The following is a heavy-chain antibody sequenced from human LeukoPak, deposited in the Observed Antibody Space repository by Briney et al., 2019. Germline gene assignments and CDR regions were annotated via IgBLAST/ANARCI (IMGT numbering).Heavy chain of an antibody. J-gene: IGHJ4*02. V-gene: IGHV3-7*01. CDR2: IIEGGDVK. Sequence: GGSLRLSCAASGFTFSAYWMTWVRQAPGKGLAWVANIIEGGDVKYYVDSVKGRFTISRDNTKNSVYLEMKSLRADDTAVYYCARDRGPYSGYVGYWGQGTLVTVSS. D-gene: IGHD5-12*01. CDR1: GFTFSAYW. CDR3: ARDRGPYSGYVGY.